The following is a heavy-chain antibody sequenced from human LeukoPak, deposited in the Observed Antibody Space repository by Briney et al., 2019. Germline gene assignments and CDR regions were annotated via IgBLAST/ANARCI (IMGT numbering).Heavy chain of an antibody. CDR2: ISGSGGST. J-gene: IGHJ5*02. Sequence: GGSLRLSCAASGFTFDDYAMHWVRQAPGKGLEWVSGISGSGGSTYYADSVKGRFTISRDNSKNTLYLQMKSLRAEDTAVYYCAREDFLMRFDPWGQGTLVTVSS. CDR1: GFTFDDYA. CDR3: AREDFLMRFDP. V-gene: IGHV3-23*01. D-gene: IGHD3-9*01.